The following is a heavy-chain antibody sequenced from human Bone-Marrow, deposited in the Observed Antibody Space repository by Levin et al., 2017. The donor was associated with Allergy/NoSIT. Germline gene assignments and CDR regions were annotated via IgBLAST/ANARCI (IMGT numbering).Heavy chain of an antibody. V-gene: IGHV1-46*01. CDR2: INPSDGSS. J-gene: IGHJ6*02. D-gene: IGHD3-10*01. CDR3: ARGGSVPGFVRGALYYYGMDL. Sequence: ASVKVSCKASGYSVISYFLFWVRQAPGQGLEWMGQINPSDGSSNYAQQFQGRVSLTSDTSTNTVYMELSNLRPGDTAVFYCARGGSVPGFVRGALYYYGMDLWGQGTTVTVSS. CDR1: GYSVISYF.